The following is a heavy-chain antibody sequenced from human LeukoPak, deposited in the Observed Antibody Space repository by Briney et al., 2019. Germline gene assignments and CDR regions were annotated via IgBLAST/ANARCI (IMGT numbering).Heavy chain of an antibody. V-gene: IGHV4-59*11. Sequence: SETLSLTCTVSGGSISGHYWSWIRQPPGKGLEWIGYIYYSGSTNYNPSLKSRVTISVDTSKNQFSLKLSSVTAADTAVYYCARGRYLGAFDIWGQGTMVTVSS. D-gene: IGHD3-9*01. CDR2: IYYSGST. CDR1: GGSISGHY. CDR3: ARGRYLGAFDI. J-gene: IGHJ3*02.